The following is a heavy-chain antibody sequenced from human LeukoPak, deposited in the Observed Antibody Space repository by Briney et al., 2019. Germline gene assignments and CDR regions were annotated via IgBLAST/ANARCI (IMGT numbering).Heavy chain of an antibody. Sequence: PRGSLRLSCAATVVTFKDDGMHWGRQPPGKGLEWVSGIIWEGVGTHYADSVKGRFTISRDNPKNSLYLQMTTLRPEDTALYYCAKHLRATNTYIFFGLDVWGQGTTVTVSS. CDR2: IIWEGVGT. J-gene: IGHJ6*02. D-gene: IGHD1-26*01. CDR3: AKHLRATNTYIFFGLDV. V-gene: IGHV3-9*01. CDR1: VVTFKDDG.